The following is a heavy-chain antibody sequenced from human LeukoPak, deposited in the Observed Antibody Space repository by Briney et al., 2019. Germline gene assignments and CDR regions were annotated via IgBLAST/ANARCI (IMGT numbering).Heavy chain of an antibody. Sequence: SETLSLTCTVSGGSISSSSYYWGWIRQPPGKGLEWIGYIYYSGSTNYNPSLKSRVTISVDTSKNQFSLKLSSVTAADTAVYYCARLSVDYDSSGYYQNDAFDIWGQGTMVTVSS. J-gene: IGHJ3*02. V-gene: IGHV4-61*05. CDR1: GGSISSSSYY. CDR2: IYYSGST. D-gene: IGHD3-22*01. CDR3: ARLSVDYDSSGYYQNDAFDI.